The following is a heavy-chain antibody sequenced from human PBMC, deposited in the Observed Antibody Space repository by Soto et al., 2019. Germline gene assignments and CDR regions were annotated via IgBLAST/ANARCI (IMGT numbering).Heavy chain of an antibody. J-gene: IGHJ4*02. V-gene: IGHV4-34*01. CDR2: INHSGST. CDR3: ARAGTMIDY. Sequence: PSETLSLTCAVYGGSFSGYYWSWIRQPLGKGLEWIGEINHSGSTNYNPSLKSRVTISVDTSKNQFSLKLSSVTAADTAVYYCARAGTMIDYWGQGTLVTVSS. CDR1: GGSFSGYY. D-gene: IGHD3-22*01.